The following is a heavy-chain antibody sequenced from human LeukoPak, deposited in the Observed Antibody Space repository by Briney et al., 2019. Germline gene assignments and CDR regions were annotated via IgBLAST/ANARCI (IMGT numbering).Heavy chain of an antibody. CDR3: ARDLMVRGDPFLVQH. CDR1: GGSISSSNW. D-gene: IGHD3-10*01. Sequence: ETSGTLSLTCAVSGGSISSSNWWSWVRQPPGKGLEWIGEIYHSGSTNYNPSLKSRVTISVDKSKNQFSLKLSSVTAADTAVYYCARDLMVRGDPFLVQHWGQGTLVTVSS. V-gene: IGHV4-4*02. CDR2: IYHSGST. J-gene: IGHJ1*01.